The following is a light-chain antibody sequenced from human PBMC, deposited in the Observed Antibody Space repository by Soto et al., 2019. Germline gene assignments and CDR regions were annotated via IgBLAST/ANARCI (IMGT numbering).Light chain of an antibody. J-gene: IGKJ1*01. Sequence: VLTQSPGTLSLSPGERATLSCRASQSVSSNYVAWYHQKPGQAPTLLIYGTSTRATGIPDRFSGSGSGTDFTLTISRLEPEDFAVYYCQQYGISPRTFGQGTKVDIK. CDR3: QQYGISPRT. V-gene: IGKV3-20*01. CDR1: QSVSSNY. CDR2: GTS.